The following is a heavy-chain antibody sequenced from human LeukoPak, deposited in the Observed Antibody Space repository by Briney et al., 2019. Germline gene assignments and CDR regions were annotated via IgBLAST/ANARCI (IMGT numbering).Heavy chain of an antibody. V-gene: IGHV5-51*01. J-gene: IGHJ4*02. Sequence: GESLKISCEGSGYSFTYYWIGWVRQMPGKGLEWMGIIFPADSDTRYSPSFQGQVTISADKSISTAYLQWSSLKASDTAMYFCARRGYSGYDPRGGSDYWGQGTLVTVSS. CDR1: GYSFTYYW. CDR2: IFPADSDT. D-gene: IGHD5-12*01. CDR3: ARRGYSGYDPRGGSDY.